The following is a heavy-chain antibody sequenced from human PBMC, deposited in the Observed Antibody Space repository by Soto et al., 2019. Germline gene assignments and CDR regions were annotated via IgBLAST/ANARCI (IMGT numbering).Heavy chain of an antibody. CDR1: GLTFNTYS. CDR3: ARAGGTTVTGLWHFDS. D-gene: IGHD4-17*01. CDR2: IWYDGTQK. V-gene: IGHV3-33*01. Sequence: PGGFLRLSCEASGLTFNTYSMHWVRQPPGKGLEWLAAIWYDGTQKYYADSVKGRFIISRDNSKKTLYLEMNSLRAEDTAVYYCARAGGTTVTGLWHFDSWGQGTLVTVSS. J-gene: IGHJ4*02.